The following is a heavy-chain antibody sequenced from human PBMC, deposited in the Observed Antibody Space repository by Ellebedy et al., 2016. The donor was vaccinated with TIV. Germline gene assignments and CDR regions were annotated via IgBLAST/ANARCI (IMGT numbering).Heavy chain of an antibody. J-gene: IGHJ5*02. CDR1: GYTFTGYY. CDR2: VNPNSGGT. CDR3: ARDGSFYDSLTAYYFGWFDP. D-gene: IGHD3-9*01. V-gene: IGHV1-2*02. Sequence: AASVKVSCKASGYTFTGYYMHWVRQAPGQGLEWMGWVNPNSGGTNYAQKFQGRVTMTSDTSISTAYMELSRLRSDDTAVYYCARDGSFYDSLTAYYFGWFDPWGQGTLVTVSS.